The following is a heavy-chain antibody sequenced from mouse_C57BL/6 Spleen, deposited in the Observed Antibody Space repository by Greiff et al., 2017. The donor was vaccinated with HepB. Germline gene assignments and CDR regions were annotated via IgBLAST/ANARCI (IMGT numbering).Heavy chain of an antibody. J-gene: IGHJ4*01. CDR3: VRHLAMDY. V-gene: IGHV10-1*01. CDR1: GFSFNTYA. Sequence: DVKLVESGGRLVQPKGSLKLSCAASGFSFNTYAMNWVRQAPGKGLEWVARIRSKSNNYATYYADSVKDRFTISRDDSESMLYLQMNNLKTEDTAMYYCVRHLAMDYWGQGTSVTVSS. CDR2: IRSKSNNYAT.